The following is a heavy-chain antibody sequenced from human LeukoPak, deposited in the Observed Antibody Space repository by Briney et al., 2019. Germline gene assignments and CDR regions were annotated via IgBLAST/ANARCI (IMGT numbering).Heavy chain of an antibody. CDR3: ARGDCSGSICYSPMDV. Sequence: SETLSLTCTVSGGSISSSSYYWGWIRQPPGKGLEWIGSIYRSGSTNYNPSLKSRVTIVDTSKNQFSLKVSSVTAADTAVYYCARGDCSGSICYSPMDVWGTGTTITVSS. V-gene: IGHV4-39*07. CDR1: GGSISSSSYY. CDR2: IYRSGST. J-gene: IGHJ6*03. D-gene: IGHD2-21*01.